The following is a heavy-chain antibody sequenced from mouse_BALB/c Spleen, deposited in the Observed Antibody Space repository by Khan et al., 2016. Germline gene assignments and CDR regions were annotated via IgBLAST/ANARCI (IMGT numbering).Heavy chain of an antibody. D-gene: IGHD1-2*01. Sequence: VQLQQSGAELVKPGASVKLSCTAYGLNIKDTYMHWVKQRPEQGLEWIGRIDPANGNTKYDPKFQGKATITADTSSNTAYLQLSSLTSEDTAVYYCATSLRLRRRYYVDYWGQGTTLTVSS. CDR1: GLNIKDTY. CDR2: IDPANGNT. V-gene: IGHV14-3*02. CDR3: ATSLRLRRRYYVDY. J-gene: IGHJ2*01.